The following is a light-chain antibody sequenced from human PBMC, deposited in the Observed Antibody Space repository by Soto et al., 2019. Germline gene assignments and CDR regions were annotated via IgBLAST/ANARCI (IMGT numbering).Light chain of an antibody. J-gene: IGLJ1*01. CDR3: QSSDSSLSGAYV. CDR1: SSNIGAGYD. V-gene: IGLV1-40*01. CDR2: RNS. Sequence: QSVLTQPPSVSGAPGQRVTISCTGSSSNIGAGYDVHWYQQLPGTAPKLLIYRNSNRPSGVPDRFSGSKSGTSASLAITGLHAEDEADYYCQSSDSSLSGAYVFGTGTKVTVL.